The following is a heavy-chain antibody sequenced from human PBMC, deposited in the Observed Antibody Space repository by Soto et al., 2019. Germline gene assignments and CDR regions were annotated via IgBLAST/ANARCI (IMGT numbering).Heavy chain of an antibody. CDR2: ISSSSYI. D-gene: IGHD6-13*01. Sequence: GGSLRLSCAASGFTFSSYSMNWFRQAPGKGLEWVSSISSSSYIYYADSVKGRFTISRDNAKNSLYLQMNSLRAEDTAVYYCARDSIAAAGTGYYGMDVWGQGTTVTVSS. J-gene: IGHJ6*02. V-gene: IGHV3-21*01. CDR1: GFTFSSYS. CDR3: ARDSIAAAGTGYYGMDV.